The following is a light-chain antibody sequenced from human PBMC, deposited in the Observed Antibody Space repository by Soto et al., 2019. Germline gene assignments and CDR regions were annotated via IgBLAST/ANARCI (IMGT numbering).Light chain of an antibody. CDR3: SSYTSSSILYV. J-gene: IGLJ1*01. CDR1: SSDVGSYNY. Sequence: QSALTQPASVSGSPGQSITISCTGTSSDVGSYNYVSWYQQHPGKAPKLMIYDVSNRPSGVSNRFSGSKSGNMASLTISGLQAEDEADYYCSSYTSSSILYVFGTGTQLTVL. V-gene: IGLV2-14*01. CDR2: DVS.